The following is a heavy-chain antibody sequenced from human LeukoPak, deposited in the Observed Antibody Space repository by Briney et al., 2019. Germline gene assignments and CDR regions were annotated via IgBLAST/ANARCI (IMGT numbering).Heavy chain of an antibody. V-gene: IGHV3-21*04. Sequence: GGSLRLSCAASGFTFSSYSMNWVRQAPGKGLEWVSSISSSSSYIYYADSVKGRFTISRDNAKNSLYLQMNSLRAEDTAVYYCARALRIYYYFDYWGQGTLVTVSS. CDR3: ARALRIYYYFDY. J-gene: IGHJ4*02. CDR2: ISSSSSYI. CDR1: GFTFSSYS. D-gene: IGHD1-26*01.